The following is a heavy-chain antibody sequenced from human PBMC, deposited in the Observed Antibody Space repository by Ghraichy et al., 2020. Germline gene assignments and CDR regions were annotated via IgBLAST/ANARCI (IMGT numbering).Heavy chain of an antibody. J-gene: IGHJ6*02. CDR1: GFTFSAYS. Sequence: GGSLRLSCVGSGFTFSAYSMHWVRQSPGKGLEWVSYITSSSRTTSYADSVKGRFTISRDNAQNSLYLQMNCLRDEDTAVYYCARGSTVVRFFYYAGMDVWGQGTTVTVSS. D-gene: IGHD4-23*01. CDR2: ITSSSRTT. CDR3: ARGSTVVRFFYYAGMDV. V-gene: IGHV3-48*02.